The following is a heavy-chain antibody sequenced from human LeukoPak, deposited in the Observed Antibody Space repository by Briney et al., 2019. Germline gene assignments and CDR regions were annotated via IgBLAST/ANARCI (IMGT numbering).Heavy chain of an antibody. CDR3: ARGSRYSYGNYYYYYYMDV. CDR2: INHSGST. V-gene: IGHV4-34*01. J-gene: IGHJ6*03. Sequence: SETLSLTCAVYGGSFSGYYWSWIRQPPGKGLEWIGEINHSGSTNYNPSPKSRVTISVDTSKNQFSLKLSSVTAADTAVYYCARGSRYSYGNYYYYYYMDVWGKGTTVTVSS. CDR1: GGSFSGYY. D-gene: IGHD5-18*01.